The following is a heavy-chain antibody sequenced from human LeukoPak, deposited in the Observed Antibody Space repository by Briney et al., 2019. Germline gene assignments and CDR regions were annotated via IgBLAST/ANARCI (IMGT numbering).Heavy chain of an antibody. CDR3: ARAPDYYNALTGYYPSDAFDI. CDR1: GGSIRGYY. D-gene: IGHD3-9*01. J-gene: IGHJ3*02. CDR2: IYSSGST. V-gene: IGHV4-59*01. Sequence: SETLSLTCNVSGGSIRGYYWSWIRQPPGKGLEWIGYIYSSGSTNYNPSLKSRVTMSVDTSKNQFSLKVSSVTAADTAVYYCARAPDYYNALTGYYPSDAFDIWGQGTIVTVSS.